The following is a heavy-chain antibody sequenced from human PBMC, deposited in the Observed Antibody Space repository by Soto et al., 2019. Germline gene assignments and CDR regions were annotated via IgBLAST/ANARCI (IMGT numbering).Heavy chain of an antibody. J-gene: IGHJ6*02. CDR1: DFTISNAW. CDR3: TTGSVEGV. V-gene: IGHV3-15*07. CDR2: XXXXXXXXXX. D-gene: IGHD2-15*01. Sequence: EVHLVESGGGLVKPGGSLRLSCAASDFTISNAWMNWFRQAPGKGLXXXXXXXXXXXXXXXXYXEPLKGXXTIXRDDSXXXXXXXXXXXXXXXXXXXXXTTGSVEGVWGQGATVTVSS.